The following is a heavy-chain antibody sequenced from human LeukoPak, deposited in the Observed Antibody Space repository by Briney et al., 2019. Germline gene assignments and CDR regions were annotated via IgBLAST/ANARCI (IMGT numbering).Heavy chain of an antibody. V-gene: IGHV3-74*01. CDR3: VIGERYSSSPFDY. J-gene: IGHJ4*02. D-gene: IGHD6-6*01. CDR1: GFTFSSYS. CDR2: INTDGSST. Sequence: GGSLRLSCAASGFTFSSYSMNWVRQAPGKGLVWVSRINTDGSSTSYADSVKGRFTIFRDNARNTLYLQMSSLRAEDTAVYYCVIGERYSSSPFDYWGQGTLVTVSS.